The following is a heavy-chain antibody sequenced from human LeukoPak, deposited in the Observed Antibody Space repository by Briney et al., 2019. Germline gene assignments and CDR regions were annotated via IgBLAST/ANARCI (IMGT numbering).Heavy chain of an antibody. J-gene: IGHJ3*02. CDR2: IWYDGSNK. CDR1: GFTFSSYG. CDR3: ARGGTYSSSWDETKDDAFDI. V-gene: IGHV3-33*01. D-gene: IGHD6-13*01. Sequence: PGGSLRLSCAASGFTFSSYGMHWVRQAPGKGLEWVAVIWYDGSNKYYADSVKGRFTISRDNAKNSLYLQMNSLRAEDTAVYYCARGGTYSSSWDETKDDAFDIWGQGTMVTVSS.